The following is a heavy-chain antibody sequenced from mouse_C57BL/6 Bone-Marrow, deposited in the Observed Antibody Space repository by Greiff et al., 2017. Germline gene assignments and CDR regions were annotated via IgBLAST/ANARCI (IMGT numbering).Heavy chain of an antibody. CDR1: GYTFTSYG. Sequence: QVQLQQSGAELARPGASVKLSCKASGYTFTSYGISWVKQRSGQGLEWIGEIYPRSGNTYYNEKFKGKATLTADKSSSTAYMELRSLTSGDSAVYFCARHYYGSSNWVAYWGQGTLVTVSA. V-gene: IGHV1-81*01. J-gene: IGHJ3*01. CDR3: ARHYYGSSNWVAY. CDR2: IYPRSGNT. D-gene: IGHD1-1*01.